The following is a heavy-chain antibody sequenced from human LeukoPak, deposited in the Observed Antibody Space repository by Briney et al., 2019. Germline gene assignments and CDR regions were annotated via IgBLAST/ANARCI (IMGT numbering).Heavy chain of an antibody. CDR2: GFYSGST. CDR1: GGSISSDSHH. V-gene: IGHV4-39*07. D-gene: IGHD3-16*02. CDR3: ARGEGDYDYVWGSYRPFDY. J-gene: IGHJ4*02. Sequence: PSETLSLTCTVSGGSISSDSHHWGWIRQPPGRGLEWIGSGFYSGSTYYNPSLKSRVTISVDTSKNQFSLKLSSVTAADTAVYYCARGEGDYDYVWGSYRPFDYWGQGTLVTVSS.